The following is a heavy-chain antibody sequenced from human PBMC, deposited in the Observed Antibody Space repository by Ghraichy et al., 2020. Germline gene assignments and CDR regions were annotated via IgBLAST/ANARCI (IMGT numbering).Heavy chain of an antibody. Sequence: LNISCTVSGDSLNNYYWSWIRQPPGKGLEWIGSIYHNGRTKYNPSLKSRVTMSVDTSKNQFSLSLTSVTAADTAVFYCARDQEWRAISSGFDPWGQGTLVSVSP. V-gene: IGHV4-59*01. J-gene: IGHJ5*02. CDR2: IYHNGRT. CDR3: ARDQEWRAISSGFDP. CDR1: GDSLNNYY. D-gene: IGHD3-3*01.